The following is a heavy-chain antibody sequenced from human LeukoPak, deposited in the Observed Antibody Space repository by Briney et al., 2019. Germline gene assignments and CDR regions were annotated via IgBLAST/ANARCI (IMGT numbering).Heavy chain of an antibody. CDR1: GYTFTSYD. CDR3: ARDLLVASRSLYGSGTYGY. Sequence: ASVKVSCKASGYTFTSYDINWVRQATGQGLEWMGWMNPNSGNTGYAQKFQGRVTITRNTSISTAYMELSSLRSDDTAVYYCARDLLVASRSLYGSGTYGYWGQGTLVTVSS. J-gene: IGHJ4*02. D-gene: IGHD3-10*01. V-gene: IGHV1-8*03. CDR2: MNPNSGNT.